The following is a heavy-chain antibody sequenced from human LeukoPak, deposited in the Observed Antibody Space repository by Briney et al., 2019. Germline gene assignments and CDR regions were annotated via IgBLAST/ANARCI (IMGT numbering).Heavy chain of an antibody. CDR1: GFTFSSYA. Sequence: GGSLRLSCAASGFTFSSYAMSWVRQAPGKGLEWVANIKQDGSEKYYVDSVKGRFTISRDNAKNSLYLQMNSLRAEDTAVYYCASTPGYYGDNTYYYYGMDVWGQVTTVTVSS. CDR2: IKQDGSEK. J-gene: IGHJ6*02. V-gene: IGHV3-7*01. D-gene: IGHD4-17*01. CDR3: ASTPGYYGDNTYYYYGMDV.